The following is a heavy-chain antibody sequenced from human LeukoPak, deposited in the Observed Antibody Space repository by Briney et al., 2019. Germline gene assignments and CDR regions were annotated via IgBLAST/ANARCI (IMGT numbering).Heavy chain of an antibody. V-gene: IGHV1-8*01. CDR2: MNPNSGNT. CDR1: GYTFTSYD. CDR3: ARGQKDNGVSSSWYYHGMDV. J-gene: IGHJ6*02. D-gene: IGHD6-13*01. Sequence: ASVKVSCKASGYTFTSYDINWVRQATGQGLEWMGWMNPNSGNTGYAQKFQGRVTMTRNTSISTAYMELSSLRSEDTAVYYCARGQKDNGVSSSWYYHGMDVWGQGTTVTVSS.